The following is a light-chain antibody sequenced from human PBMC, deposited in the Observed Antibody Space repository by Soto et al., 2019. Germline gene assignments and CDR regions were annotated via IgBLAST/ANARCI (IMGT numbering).Light chain of an antibody. CDR3: QQFGLSPT. CDR2: GAS. J-gene: IGKJ4*01. Sequence: EIVMTQSPSSLSASVGDRVTITCRASQSISSTFLAWYRQRPGQAPRLLIYGASSRATGIPDRFSGSGSGTDFTLTISRLEPEDFAVYYCQQFGLSPTFGGGTKVEIK. CDR1: QSISSTF. V-gene: IGKV3-20*01.